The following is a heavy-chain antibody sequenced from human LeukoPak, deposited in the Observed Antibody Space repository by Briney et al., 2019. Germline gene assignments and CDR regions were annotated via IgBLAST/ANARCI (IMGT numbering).Heavy chain of an antibody. CDR3: ASDCSSTSCYGKDY. D-gene: IGHD2-2*01. CDR2: INPNSGST. V-gene: IGHV1-2*02. CDR1: GYTFTGYY. Sequence: ASVKVSCKASGYTFTGYYMHWVRQAPGQGLEWMGWINPNSGSTNYAQKFQGRVTMTRDTSISTAYMELSRLRSDDTAVYYCASDCSSTSCYGKDYWGQGTLVTVSS. J-gene: IGHJ4*02.